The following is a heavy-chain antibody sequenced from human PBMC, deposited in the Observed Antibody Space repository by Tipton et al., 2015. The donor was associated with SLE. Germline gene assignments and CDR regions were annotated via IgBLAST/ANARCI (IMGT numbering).Heavy chain of an antibody. CDR2: IRYDASHS. CDR3: AKDSEGRYLPTSLDY. D-gene: IGHD2-2*01. V-gene: IGHV3-30*02. CDR1: GFTFSRNG. J-gene: IGHJ4*02. Sequence: SLRLSCVASGFTFSRNGMHWVRQAPGKGLEWVAFIRYDASHSYYADSVKGRFTVSRDKSQNTVYLQMDSLRPEDTAVYYCAKDSEGRYLPTSLDYWGQGTLVTVSS.